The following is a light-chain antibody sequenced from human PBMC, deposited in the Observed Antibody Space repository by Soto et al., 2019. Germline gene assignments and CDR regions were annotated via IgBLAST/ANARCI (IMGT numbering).Light chain of an antibody. CDR1: QSISSW. CDR2: DAS. Sequence: DIQMTQSPSTLSASVGDRVTITCRASQSISSWLAWYQQKPGKAPKLLIYDASSLESGVPSRFSGSGSGTEFTLTISSLQPDDFAVYYCQQRSNCLFGQGTRLEIK. J-gene: IGKJ5*01. V-gene: IGKV1-5*01. CDR3: QQRSNCL.